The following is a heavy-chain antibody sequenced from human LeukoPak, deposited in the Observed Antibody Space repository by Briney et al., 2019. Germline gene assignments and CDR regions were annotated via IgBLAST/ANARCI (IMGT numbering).Heavy chain of an antibody. CDR1: GGSISSSSYY. CDR3: ARDLPGNSFDY. V-gene: IGHV4-39*07. CDR2: IYYSGST. J-gene: IGHJ4*02. Sequence: SETLSLTCTVSGGSISSSSYYWGWIRQPPGKGLEWIGSIYYSGSTYYNPSLKSRVTISVDTSKNQFSLKLSSVTAADTAVYYCARDLPGNSFDYWGQGTLVTVSS.